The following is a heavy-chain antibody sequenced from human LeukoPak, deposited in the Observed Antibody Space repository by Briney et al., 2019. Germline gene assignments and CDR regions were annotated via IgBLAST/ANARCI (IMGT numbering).Heavy chain of an antibody. CDR3: AKRRCSSSSCYSRDF. D-gene: IGHD2-2*01. Sequence: GGSLRLSCVASGFTFSSYAMSWVRQAPGKGLEWVSAISSSGGSTYYADSVKGRFTISTDNSKNTLYLQINSLRAAAPAVTYCAKRRCSSSSCYSRDFWGQGTLVSVSS. J-gene: IGHJ4*02. CDR1: GFTFSSYA. CDR2: ISSSGGST. V-gene: IGHV3-23*01.